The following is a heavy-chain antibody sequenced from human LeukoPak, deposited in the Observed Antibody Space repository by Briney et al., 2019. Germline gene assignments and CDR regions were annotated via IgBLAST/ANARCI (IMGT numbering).Heavy chain of an antibody. D-gene: IGHD6-13*01. CDR1: GFTFMTYS. Sequence: GGSLRLSCVTSGFTFMTYSMIWVRQAPGKGLEWVAGIYGSGRDTFYADSVKGRFTISRDNSKNTLYLQMNSLRAEDTAVYYCAKDLWAAAGTPSGDYWGQGTLVTVSS. CDR2: IYGSGRDT. J-gene: IGHJ4*02. V-gene: IGHV3-23*01. CDR3: AKDLWAAAGTPSGDY.